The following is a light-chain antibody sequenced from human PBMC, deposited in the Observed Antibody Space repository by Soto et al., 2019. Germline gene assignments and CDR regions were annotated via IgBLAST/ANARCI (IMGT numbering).Light chain of an antibody. J-gene: IGKJ4*01. CDR1: RSLFDSDDVHTQ. CDR3: MQRLEFPLT. V-gene: IGKV2-40*01. CDR2: TLS. Sequence: DIVMTQAPVSLSVTPGETASISCSSSRSLFDSDDVHTQVDWYLQKPGQSPQLLIYTLSYRASGVPPRFSGSGSDTDFTLKISRVEAEDVGVYYCMQRLEFPLTFGGGTKVEIK.